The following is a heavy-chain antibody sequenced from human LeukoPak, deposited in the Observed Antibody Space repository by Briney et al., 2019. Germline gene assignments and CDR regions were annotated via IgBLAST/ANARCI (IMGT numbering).Heavy chain of an antibody. D-gene: IGHD1-26*01. Sequence: LGESLKISCKGSGYSFSTYWIGWVRQMPGKGLVWMGVIYPGDSDTRYSPSFQGQVTISADKSISTAYLQWSSLKASDTAMYYCARPPTSREDCWGQGTLVTVSS. V-gene: IGHV5-51*01. CDR3: ARPPTSREDC. CDR2: IYPGDSDT. J-gene: IGHJ4*02. CDR1: GYSFSTYW.